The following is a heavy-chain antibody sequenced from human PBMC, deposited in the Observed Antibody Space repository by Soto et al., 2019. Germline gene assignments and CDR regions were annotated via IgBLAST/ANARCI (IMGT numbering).Heavy chain of an antibody. CDR2: ISFDDSFK. J-gene: IGHJ4*02. Sequence: GGFLRLSCAASGFTFSSFGMHWVRQAPGKGLEWVAVISFDDSFKYYSDSVKGRFTISRDNSRSTLFLQMDSLRPEDTAVYHCAKNLDLWNGYYQSIDFWGQGTLVTVSS. D-gene: IGHD3-3*01. CDR1: GFTFSSFG. CDR3: AKNLDLWNGYYQSIDF. V-gene: IGHV3-30*18.